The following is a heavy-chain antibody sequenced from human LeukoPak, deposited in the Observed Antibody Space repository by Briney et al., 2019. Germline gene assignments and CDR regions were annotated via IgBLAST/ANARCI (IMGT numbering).Heavy chain of an antibody. CDR3: ASLDAVDI. J-gene: IGHJ3*02. Sequence: ASVKVSCKASGNTFTDYYIHWVRQAPGQGFEWMGWNNANSGGANYAQKFQGRVTMTRDTSISTAYMELSRLRSEDTAVYYCASLDAVDIWGQGTMVTVSS. CDR2: NNANSGGA. CDR1: GNTFTDYY. V-gene: IGHV1-2*02.